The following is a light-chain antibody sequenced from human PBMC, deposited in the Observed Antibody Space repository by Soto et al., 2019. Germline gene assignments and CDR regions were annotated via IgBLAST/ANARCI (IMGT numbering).Light chain of an antibody. Sequence: AIQVTQSPSSLSASVGDRFTITCRASQDIINDLAWYQQRPCQAPHLLIFAAFNLESGVTSRFSGGGSGTHLPLTISGLHHDDFANYYCLQNYNFSWTFGQGTKVDTK. J-gene: IGKJ1*01. CDR1: QDIIND. CDR3: LQNYNFSWT. V-gene: IGKV1-6*01. CDR2: AAF.